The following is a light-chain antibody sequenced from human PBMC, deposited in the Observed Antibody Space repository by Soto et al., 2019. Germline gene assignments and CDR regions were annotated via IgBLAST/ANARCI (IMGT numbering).Light chain of an antibody. CDR1: SSDVGFYNF. J-gene: IGLJ1*01. Sequence: VLTQPPSASGSPGQSLTISCTGTSSDVGFYNFVSWYQQRPGKAPKLVIYEVTKRPSGVPDRFSGSKSGSTASLTVSCLQADDEADYYCASYAGTSLFVFGSGTKVTVL. CDR3: ASYAGTSLFV. CDR2: EVT. V-gene: IGLV2-8*01.